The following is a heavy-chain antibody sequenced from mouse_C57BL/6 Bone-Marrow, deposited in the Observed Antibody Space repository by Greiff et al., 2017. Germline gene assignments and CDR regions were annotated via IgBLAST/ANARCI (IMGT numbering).Heavy chain of an antibody. J-gene: IGHJ2*01. CDR2: IDPSDSYT. CDR3: AISVTTVPSFDY. V-gene: IGHV1-69*01. CDR1: GYTFTSYW. Sequence: VQLQQPGAELVMPGASVKLSCKASGYTFTSYWMHWVKQRPGQGLEWIGEIDPSDSYTNYNQKFKGKSPLTVDKPSRTAYMQLSSLTSVDSAVYYCAISVTTVPSFDYWCQGTTLTVSS. D-gene: IGHD1-1*01.